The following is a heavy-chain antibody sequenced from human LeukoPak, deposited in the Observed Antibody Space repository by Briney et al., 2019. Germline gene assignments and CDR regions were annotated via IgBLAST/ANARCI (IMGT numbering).Heavy chain of an antibody. Sequence: GGSLRLSCAASGFTVSSNYMTWVRRAPGKGLEWVSYISSSSSTIYYADSVKGRFTISRDNAKNSLYLQMNSLRAEDTAVYYCARDILTGSQSRFQHWGQGTLVTVSS. CDR3: ARDILTGSQSRFQH. J-gene: IGHJ1*01. CDR1: GFTVSSNY. V-gene: IGHV3-48*04. D-gene: IGHD3-9*01. CDR2: ISSSSSTI.